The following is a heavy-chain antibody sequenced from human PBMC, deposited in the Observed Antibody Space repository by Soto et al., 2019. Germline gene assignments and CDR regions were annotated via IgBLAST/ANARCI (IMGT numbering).Heavy chain of an antibody. Sequence: EVQLVESGGGLVQPGGSLRLSCAASGFTFSAYDMHWVRQATGKGLEWVSAIGTQHDTYYPDSVKGRFTISRENAKNSLYLQMNSLRAGDTAVYYCARQASYWHGGGGWFDPGAREPWSPSPQ. CDR1: GFTFSAYD. J-gene: IGHJ5*02. D-gene: IGHD2-8*02. CDR2: IGTQHDT. V-gene: IGHV3-13*01. CDR3: ARQASYWHGGGGWFDP.